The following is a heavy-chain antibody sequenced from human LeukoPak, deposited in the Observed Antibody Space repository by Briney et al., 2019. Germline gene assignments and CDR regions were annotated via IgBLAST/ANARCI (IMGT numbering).Heavy chain of an antibody. CDR2: ISWNSNNI. CDR3: ARAGVPGDYYYYYMDV. CDR1: GFTFDDYA. Sequence: AARSLRLSCAASGFTFDDYAMLWVRQAPRKGLEWVSSISWNSNNIDYAESVKGRFTVSRDNAKNSLYLQMNNLRPEDTALYYCARAGVPGDYYYYYMDVWGKGTTVTVSS. V-gene: IGHV3-9*01. D-gene: IGHD2-2*01. J-gene: IGHJ6*03.